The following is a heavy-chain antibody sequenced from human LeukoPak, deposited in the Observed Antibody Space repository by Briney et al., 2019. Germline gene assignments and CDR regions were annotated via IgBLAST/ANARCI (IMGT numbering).Heavy chain of an antibody. CDR1: GFTFSSYE. D-gene: IGHD3-10*02. J-gene: IGHJ5*02. CDR2: ISSSSSII. V-gene: IGHV3-48*03. Sequence: PGGSLRLSCAASGFTFSSYEMNWVRQAPGKGLEWVSYISSSSSIIYYADSVKGRFTISRDNAKNSLYLQMNSLRAEDTAVYYCAASVRGVIIDGFDPWGQGTLVTVSS. CDR3: AASVRGVIIDGFDP.